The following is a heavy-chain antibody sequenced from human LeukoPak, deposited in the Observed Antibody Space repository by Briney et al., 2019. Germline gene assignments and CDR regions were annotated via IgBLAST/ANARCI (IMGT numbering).Heavy chain of an antibody. V-gene: IGHV1-69*02. J-gene: IGHJ6*02. Sequence: ASVKVSCKASGGTFSSYTISWVRQAPGQGLEWMGRIIPILGIANYAQKFQGRVTITADKSTSTAYMELSSLRSEDTAVYYCARAAGIATAQTPYGMDVWGQGTTVTVSS. CDR1: GGTFSSYT. CDR2: IIPILGIA. CDR3: ARAAGIATAQTPYGMDV. D-gene: IGHD1-26*01.